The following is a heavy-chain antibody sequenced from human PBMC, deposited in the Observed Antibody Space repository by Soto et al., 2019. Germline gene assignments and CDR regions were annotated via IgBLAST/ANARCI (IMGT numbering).Heavy chain of an antibody. CDR1: GGSITSGGHY. Sequence: SETLSLTCTVSGGSITSGGHYWSWIRQHPEKGLEWIGNIYYSGGTYYNPSLESRASILVDRSKNQFSLNLTSVTAADTAVYYSARVKSGPVDYWGQGTLVTVSS. J-gene: IGHJ4*02. V-gene: IGHV4-31*03. CDR3: ARVKSGPVDY. CDR2: IYYSGGT. D-gene: IGHD2-2*01.